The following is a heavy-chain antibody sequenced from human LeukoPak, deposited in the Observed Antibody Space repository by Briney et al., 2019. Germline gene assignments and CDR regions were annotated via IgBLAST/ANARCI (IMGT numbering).Heavy chain of an antibody. J-gene: IGHJ4*02. CDR2: ISSDGNSK. V-gene: IGHV3-11*04. CDR3: AKDGVGVAAAGTLFDY. D-gene: IGHD6-13*01. Sequence: PGGSLRLSCAASGFSFSGYFMTWVRQAPGKGLEWIAFISSDGNSKYYADSVRGRFAISRDNAKNSLYLQMNSLRAEDTAVYYCAKDGVGVAAAGTLFDYWGQGTLVTVSS. CDR1: GFSFSGYF.